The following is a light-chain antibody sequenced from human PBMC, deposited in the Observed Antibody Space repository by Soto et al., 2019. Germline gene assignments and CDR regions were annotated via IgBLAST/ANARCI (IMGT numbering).Light chain of an antibody. CDR1: QSISSY. V-gene: IGKV1-39*01. CDR3: QQSYSTPYT. CDR2: AES. Sequence: DIQMTQSPSSLSASVGDRVTITCRASQSISSYLNWYQQKPGKAPKLLIYAESSLQSGVPSRFSGSGSGTDFTLTISSLQPEDFATYYCQQSYSTPYTVGQGTKLEIK. J-gene: IGKJ2*01.